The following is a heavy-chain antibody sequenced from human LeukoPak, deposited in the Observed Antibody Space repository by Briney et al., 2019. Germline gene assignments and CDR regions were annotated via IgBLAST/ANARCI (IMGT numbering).Heavy chain of an antibody. Sequence: ASVKVSCKASGLTFNTYTINWVRPAPGQGLELLGRIIPVFGIADSTQNFRGRVTISADTAATTAYMELNNLRSEDTAVYYCALEHDCSRFPCTEFWGQGTLVTVSS. D-gene: IGHD2-15*01. J-gene: IGHJ4*02. V-gene: IGHV1-69*02. CDR2: IIPVFGIA. CDR1: GLTFNTYT. CDR3: ALEHDCSRFPCTEF.